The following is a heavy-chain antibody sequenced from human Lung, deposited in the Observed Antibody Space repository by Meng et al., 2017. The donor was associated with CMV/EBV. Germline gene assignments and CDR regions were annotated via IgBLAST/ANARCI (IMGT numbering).Heavy chain of an antibody. CDR3: ARAEADTGNFDY. J-gene: IGHJ4*02. D-gene: IGHD6-19*01. CDR2: IYTSGTT. Sequence: LQVSDPGLVKPSDTLFLTCTVSGCSISSSYWSWIRQSAGKGLEWIGRIYTSGTTIYNPSLKSRLTLSLDTSKNQFSLKLNSVTAADTAVYYCARAEADTGNFDYWGQGTLVTVSS. V-gene: IGHV4-4*07. CDR1: GCSISSSY.